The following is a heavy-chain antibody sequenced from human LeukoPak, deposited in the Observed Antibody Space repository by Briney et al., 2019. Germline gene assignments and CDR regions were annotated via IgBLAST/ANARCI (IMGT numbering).Heavy chain of an antibody. CDR2: ISSSRSYI. Sequence: GGSLRLSCAASGFTFSTYNMNWVRQAPGKGLEWVSSISSSRSYIYYADSVKGRFTISRDNAKNSLYLQMNSLRAEDTAVYYCARVYSSSWYSAFDIWGQGTMVTVSS. CDR3: ARVYSSSWYSAFDI. CDR1: GFTFSTYN. J-gene: IGHJ3*02. D-gene: IGHD6-13*01. V-gene: IGHV3-21*01.